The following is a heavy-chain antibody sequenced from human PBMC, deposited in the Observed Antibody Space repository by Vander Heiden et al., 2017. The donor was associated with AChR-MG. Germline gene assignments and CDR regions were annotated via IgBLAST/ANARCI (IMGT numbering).Heavy chain of an antibody. J-gene: IGHJ3*02. Sequence: EVQLLESGGGLVQPGGSLRLSCAASGFTFSSYAMDGVRQAPGKGLEWVSAISGSGGSTYYADSVKGRFTISRDNSKNTLYLQMNSLRAEDTAVYYCAKDGDYYDSSGYHWGGAFDIWGQGTMVTVSS. V-gene: IGHV3-23*01. D-gene: IGHD3-22*01. CDR3: AKDGDYYDSSGYHWGGAFDI. CDR2: ISGSGGST. CDR1: GFTFSSYA.